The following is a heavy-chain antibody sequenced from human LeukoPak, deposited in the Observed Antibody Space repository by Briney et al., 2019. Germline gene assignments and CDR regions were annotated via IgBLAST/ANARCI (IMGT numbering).Heavy chain of an antibody. CDR3: GASRQYVGAFDI. Sequence: GGSLRLSCAASGFTFSTYELYWVRQAPGEGREWISYISSGGTTIKYADSVRGRFTISRDDGRASLYLQMNSLRVEDTAIYYCGASRQYVGAFDIWGQGTLVSVSS. J-gene: IGHJ3*02. V-gene: IGHV3-48*03. CDR2: ISSGGTTI. D-gene: IGHD3-16*01. CDR1: GFTFSTYE.